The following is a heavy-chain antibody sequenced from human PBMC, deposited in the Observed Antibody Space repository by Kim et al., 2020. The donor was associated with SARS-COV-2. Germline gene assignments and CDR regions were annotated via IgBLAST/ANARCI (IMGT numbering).Heavy chain of an antibody. CDR2: INSDGSST. V-gene: IGHV3-74*01. CDR3: ARSYYYGSGSKPSVCLDY. Sequence: GGSLRLSCAASGFTFSSYWMHWVRQAPGKGLVWVSRINSDGSSTSYADSVKGRFTISRDNAKNTLYLQMNSLRAEDTAVYYCARSYYYGSGSKPSVCLDYWGQGTLVTVSS. D-gene: IGHD3-10*01. J-gene: IGHJ4*02. CDR1: GFTFSSYW.